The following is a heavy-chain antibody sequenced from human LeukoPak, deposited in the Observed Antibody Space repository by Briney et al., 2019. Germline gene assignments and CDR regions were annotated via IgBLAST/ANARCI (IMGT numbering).Heavy chain of an antibody. D-gene: IGHD1-26*01. CDR1: GGSFSGCY. J-gene: IGHJ4*02. CDR3: ARGPMSGGRGYYFDY. CDR2: INHSGST. V-gene: IGHV4-34*01. Sequence: SETLSLTCAVYGGSFSGCYWSWIRQPPGKGLEWIGEINHSGSTNYNPSLKSRVTISVDTSKNQFSLKLSSVTAADTAVYYCARGPMSGGRGYYFDYWGQGTLVTVSS.